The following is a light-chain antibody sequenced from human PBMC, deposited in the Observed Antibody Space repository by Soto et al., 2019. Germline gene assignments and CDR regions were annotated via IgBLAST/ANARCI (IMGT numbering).Light chain of an antibody. CDR3: QQSYSTHPWT. CDR1: QSIRSY. V-gene: IGKV1-39*01. Sequence: DIQLTQSPSSLSASVGDKVTITCRASQSIRSYLNWVQQKPGKAPKLLIYDASSLQTGVPSRFSGSGSGTDFSLTISSLQPDDFATYYCQQSYSTHPWTFGQGTKV. J-gene: IGKJ1*01. CDR2: DAS.